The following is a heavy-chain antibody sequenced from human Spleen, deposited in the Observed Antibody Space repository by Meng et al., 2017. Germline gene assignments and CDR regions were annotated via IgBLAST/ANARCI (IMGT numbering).Heavy chain of an antibody. Sequence: QWPLQQWGAGLLKPSETLSLTGAVYGGSFSGYYWSWIRQPPGKGLEWIGEINHSGSTNYNPSLKSRVTISVDTSKNQFSLKLSSVTAADTAVYYCARGARNYARKYFQHWGQGTLVTVSS. CDR3: ARGARNYARKYFQH. CDR1: GGSFSGYY. J-gene: IGHJ1*01. D-gene: IGHD1-7*01. V-gene: IGHV4-34*01. CDR2: INHSGST.